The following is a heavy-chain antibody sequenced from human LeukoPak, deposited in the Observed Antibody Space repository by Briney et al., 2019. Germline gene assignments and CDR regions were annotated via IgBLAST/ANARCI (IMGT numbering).Heavy chain of an antibody. J-gene: IGHJ5*02. Sequence: ASVKVSCKTSGYTFINYDINWVRQAIGQGLEWMGWMNPDSGNTGYAQKFQGRVTITADESTSTAYMELSSLRSEDTAVYYCAKENSGSYVGFDPWGQGTLVTVSS. D-gene: IGHD1-26*01. V-gene: IGHV1-8*01. CDR3: AKENSGSYVGFDP. CDR1: GYTFINYD. CDR2: MNPDSGNT.